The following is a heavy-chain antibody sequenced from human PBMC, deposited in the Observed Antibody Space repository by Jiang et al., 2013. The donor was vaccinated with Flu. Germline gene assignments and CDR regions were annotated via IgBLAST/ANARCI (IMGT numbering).Heavy chain of an antibody. Sequence: STYYADSVKGRFTISRDSSKDTLYLQMNSLRAEDRAVYYCAKSRGYLWGQYYFDYWGQGTLVTVSS. CDR3: AKSRGYLWGQYYFDY. V-gene: IGHV3-23*01. D-gene: IGHD2-15*01. CDR2: ST. J-gene: IGHJ4*02.